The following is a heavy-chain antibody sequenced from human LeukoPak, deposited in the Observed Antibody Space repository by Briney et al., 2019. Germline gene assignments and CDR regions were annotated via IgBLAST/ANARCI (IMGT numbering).Heavy chain of an antibody. J-gene: IGHJ5*02. D-gene: IGHD3-16*01. CDR2: IIPIFGTA. CDR3: ARVRLRLGELLSWFDP. V-gene: IGHV1-69*13. CDR1: GGTFSSYA. Sequence: GASVKVXCKASGGTFSSYAISWVRQAPGQGLEWMGGIIPIFGTANYAQKFQGRVTITADESTSTAYMELSSLRSEDTAVYYCARVRLRLGELLSWFDPWGQGTLVTVSS.